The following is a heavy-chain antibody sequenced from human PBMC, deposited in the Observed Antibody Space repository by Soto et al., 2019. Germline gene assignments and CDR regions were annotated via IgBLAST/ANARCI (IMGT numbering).Heavy chain of an antibody. CDR1: GFTFSSYS. CDR2: ISSSSSTI. D-gene: IGHD5-12*01. Sequence: EVQLVESGGGLVQPGGSLRLSCAASGFTFSSYSMNWVRQAPGKGLEWVSYISSSSSTIYYADSVKGRFTISRDNAKNSLYLQMNSLRDEDTAVYYYARAHFYSGYGHDAFDIWGQGTMVTVSS. J-gene: IGHJ3*02. CDR3: ARAHFYSGYGHDAFDI. V-gene: IGHV3-48*02.